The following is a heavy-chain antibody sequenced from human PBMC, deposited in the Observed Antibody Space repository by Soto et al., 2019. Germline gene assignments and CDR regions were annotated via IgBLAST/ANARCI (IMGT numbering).Heavy chain of an antibody. CDR2: IYYSGST. Sequence: SETLSLTCTVSGGSISSYYWSWIRQPPGKGLEWIGYIYYSGSTNYNPSLKSRVTISVDTSKNQFSLKLSSVTAADTAVYYCAREYSGYEGGFDYWGQGTLVTVSS. V-gene: IGHV4-59*01. CDR1: GGSISSYY. J-gene: IGHJ4*02. D-gene: IGHD5-12*01. CDR3: AREYSGYEGGFDY.